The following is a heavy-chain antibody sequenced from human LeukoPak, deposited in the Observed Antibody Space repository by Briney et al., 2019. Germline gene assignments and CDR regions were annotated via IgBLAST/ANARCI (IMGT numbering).Heavy chain of an antibody. D-gene: IGHD3-10*01. J-gene: IGHJ4*02. CDR3: ARTRYYYNSRSYGAPYYFDY. CDR1: GGSFSSGSYY. Sequence: SETLSLTCTVSGGSFSSGSYYWSWIRQPAGKGLEWIGRIYTSGSTYYNPSLKSRVTISVDTSKNQFSLKLSSVTAADTAVYYCARTRYYYNSRSYGAPYYFDYWGQGTLVTVSS. V-gene: IGHV4-61*02. CDR2: IYTSGST.